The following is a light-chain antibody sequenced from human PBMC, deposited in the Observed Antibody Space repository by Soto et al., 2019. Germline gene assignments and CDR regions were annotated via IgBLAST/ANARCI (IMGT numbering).Light chain of an antibody. CDR1: QGISSY. V-gene: IGKV1-27*01. CDR2: AAS. J-gene: IGKJ3*01. CDR3: QKYNSAPHT. Sequence: DIQMTQSPSSLSASVGDRVTITCRASQGISSYLAWYQQKPGKAPKLLIYAASTLQSGVPSRFSGSGSGTDFTLTISSLQPEDVATYYCQKYNSAPHTFGPGTKVDIK.